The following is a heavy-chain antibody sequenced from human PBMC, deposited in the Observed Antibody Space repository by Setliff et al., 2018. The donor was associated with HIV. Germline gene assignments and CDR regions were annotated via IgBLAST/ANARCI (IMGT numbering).Heavy chain of an antibody. J-gene: IGHJ4*02. CDR2: IYYSGST. CDR3: ARSPGVDTNMAFDY. Sequence: SETLSLTCSVTGGSIINYFWGWIRMPPGKGLEWIGYIYYSGSTDYNPSLKSRVTISVDTSKNQVSLKLNSVTAAVTAVYYCARSPGVDTNMAFDYWGQGTLVTVSS. D-gene: IGHD5-18*01. CDR1: GGSIINYF. V-gene: IGHV4-59*01.